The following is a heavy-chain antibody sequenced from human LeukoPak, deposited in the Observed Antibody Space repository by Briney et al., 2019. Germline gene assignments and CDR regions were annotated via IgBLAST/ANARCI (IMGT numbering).Heavy chain of an antibody. CDR3: TTDRRYDYVWGSYRYIGY. Sequence: PGGSLRLSCAASGFTFSSYWMSWVRQAPGKGLEWVGRIKSKTDGGTTDYAAPVKGRFTISRDDSKNTLYLQMNSLKTEDTAVYYCTTDRRYDYVWGSYRYIGYWGQGTLVTVSS. J-gene: IGHJ4*02. CDR2: IKSKTDGGTT. D-gene: IGHD3-16*02. V-gene: IGHV3-15*01. CDR1: GFTFSSYW.